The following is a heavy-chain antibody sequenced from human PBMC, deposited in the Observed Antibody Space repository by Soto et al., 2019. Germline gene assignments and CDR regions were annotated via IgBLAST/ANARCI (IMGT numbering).Heavy chain of an antibody. J-gene: IGHJ3*02. CDR3: ARNYYDSSRSDAFDI. Sequence: SETLSLTCAVYGGSFSGYYWSWIRQPPGKGLEWIGEINHSGSTNYNPSLKSRVTISVDTSKNQFSLKLSSVTAADTAVYYCARNYYDSSRSDAFDIWGQGTMVTVSS. V-gene: IGHV4-34*01. CDR1: GGSFSGYY. CDR2: INHSGST. D-gene: IGHD3-22*01.